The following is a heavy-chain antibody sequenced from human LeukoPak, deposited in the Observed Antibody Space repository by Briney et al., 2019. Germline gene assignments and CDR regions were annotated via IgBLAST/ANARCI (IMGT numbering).Heavy chain of an antibody. D-gene: IGHD2-8*02. V-gene: IGHV3-23*01. CDR2: IFPSGGEL. Sequence: GGSLRLSCAASGFTFSTFAMIWVRQPPGKGLEWVSSIFPSGGELHYADSVRGRFTISRDNSKSTLSLQMNSLRAEDTAIYYCATYRQVLLPFDSWGQGTVVTVSS. CDR3: ATYRQVLLPFDS. J-gene: IGHJ4*02. CDR1: GFTFSTFA.